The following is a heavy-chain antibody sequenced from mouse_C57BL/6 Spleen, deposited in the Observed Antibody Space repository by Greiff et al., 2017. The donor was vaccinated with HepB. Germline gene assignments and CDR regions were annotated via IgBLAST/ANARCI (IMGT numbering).Heavy chain of an antibody. CDR3: ARDRDYYGSSSHWYCDV. J-gene: IGHJ1*03. D-gene: IGHD1-1*01. CDR2: ISDGGSYT. Sequence: EVQLVESGGGLVKPGGSLKLSCAASGFTFSSYAMSWVRQTPEKRLEWVATISDGGSYTYYPDNVKGRFTISRDNAKNNLYLQMSHLKSEDTAMYYCARDRDYYGSSSHWYCDVWGTGTTVTVSS. V-gene: IGHV5-4*01. CDR1: GFTFSSYA.